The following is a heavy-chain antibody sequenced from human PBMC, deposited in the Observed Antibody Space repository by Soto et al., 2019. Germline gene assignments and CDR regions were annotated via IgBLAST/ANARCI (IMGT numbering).Heavy chain of an antibody. CDR2: INPDTGGT. Sequence: QVQLVQSGAEVKKPGASVKVSCKASEYTFTNYYMHWVRQAPGQGLEWMGWINPDTGGTNYAQKFQGRVTMTRDTSISAAYMELSRLRSDDTAVYCCATVPYGDYAYFDYWGQGTLVTVSS. CDR3: ATVPYGDYAYFDY. D-gene: IGHD4-17*01. J-gene: IGHJ4*02. CDR1: EYTFTNYY. V-gene: IGHV1-2*02.